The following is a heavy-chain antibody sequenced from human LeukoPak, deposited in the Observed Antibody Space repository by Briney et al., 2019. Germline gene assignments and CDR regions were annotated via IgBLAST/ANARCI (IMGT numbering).Heavy chain of an antibody. Sequence: GASVKVSCKASGYTFTGYYMHWVRQAPGQGLEWMGRINPNSGGTNYAQKLQGRVTMTTDTSTSTAYMELRSLRSDDTAVYYCARDLRGSRRDFDYWGQGTLVTVSS. D-gene: IGHD3-16*01. J-gene: IGHJ4*02. V-gene: IGHV1-2*06. CDR3: ARDLRGSRRDFDY. CDR2: INPNSGGT. CDR1: GYTFTGYY.